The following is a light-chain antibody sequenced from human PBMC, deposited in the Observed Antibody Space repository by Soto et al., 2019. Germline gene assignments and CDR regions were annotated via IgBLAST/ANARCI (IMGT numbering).Light chain of an antibody. J-gene: IGLJ1*01. CDR1: SGHSSYA. Sequence: QPVLTQSPSASASLGASVTLTCTLSSGHSSYAIAWHQQQPEKGPRYLMKLNSDGSHSKGDGIPDRFSGSSSGAERYLTISGLQSEDEADYYCQTWGTGIHYVFGTGTKLTVL. CDR2: LNSDGSH. V-gene: IGLV4-69*01. CDR3: QTWGTGIHYV.